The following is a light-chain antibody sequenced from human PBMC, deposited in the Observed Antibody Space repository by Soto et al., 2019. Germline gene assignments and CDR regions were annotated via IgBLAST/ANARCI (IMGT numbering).Light chain of an antibody. CDR3: QQYYSTMYT. CDR2: WAS. V-gene: IGKV4-1*01. CDR1: QSVLYSSNNRDS. J-gene: IGKJ2*01. Sequence: DIVMTQSPDSLAVSLGERATINCKSSQSVLYSSNNRDSLAWYQQKPGLPPKLLIYWASIRASGVPDRFSGGESGTDFTLTISSLHAEDVAVYYCQQYYSTMYTFGQGTKLEIK.